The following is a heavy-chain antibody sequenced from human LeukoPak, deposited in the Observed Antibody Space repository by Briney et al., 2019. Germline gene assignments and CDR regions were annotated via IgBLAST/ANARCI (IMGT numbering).Heavy chain of an antibody. CDR1: GGSISNYY. CDR3: ARGIYGGSPFDY. V-gene: IGHV4-59*08. CDR2: IYYSGST. Sequence: SETLSLTCTVSGGSISNYYWSWIRQPPGKGLEWIGYIYYSGSTNYNPSLKSRVTISVDTSKNQFSLKLSSVTAADTAVYYCARGIYGGSPFDYWGQGTLVTVSS. D-gene: IGHD4-23*01. J-gene: IGHJ4*02.